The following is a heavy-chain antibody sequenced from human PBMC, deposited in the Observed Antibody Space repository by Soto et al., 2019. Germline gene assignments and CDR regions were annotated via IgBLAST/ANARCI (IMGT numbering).Heavy chain of an antibody. Sequence: EVQLLESGGGLVQPGGSLRLSCAASGFTFSSYAMSWVRQAPGKGLEWVSAISGSGGSTYYADSVKGRFTISRDNSKITLYLQMNSLRAEDTAVYYCAKDLPPPYCSGGSCYWFDPWGQGTLVTVSS. V-gene: IGHV3-23*01. CDR3: AKDLPPPYCSGGSCYWFDP. CDR2: ISGSGGST. D-gene: IGHD2-15*01. J-gene: IGHJ5*02. CDR1: GFTFSSYA.